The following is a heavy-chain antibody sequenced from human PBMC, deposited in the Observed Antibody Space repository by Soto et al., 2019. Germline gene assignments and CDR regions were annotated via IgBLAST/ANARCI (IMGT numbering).Heavy chain of an antibody. Sequence: SVKVSCKTSGNTFPNYALHWVRQAPGQRPEWMGWINGGNGNTKYSEHFQGRVTFTGDTSAGTAYMELSSLTSEDTAVYYCARDDSGYSSSWYIEYFIFWDQGTLVTVSS. D-gene: IGHD6-13*01. J-gene: IGHJ4*02. CDR2: INGGNGNT. CDR3: ARDDSGYSSSWYIEYFIF. V-gene: IGHV1-3*01. CDR1: GNTFPNYA.